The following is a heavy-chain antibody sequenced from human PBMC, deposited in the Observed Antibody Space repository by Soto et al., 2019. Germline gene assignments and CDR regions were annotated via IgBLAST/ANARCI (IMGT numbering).Heavy chain of an antibody. V-gene: IGHV4-59*01. D-gene: IGHD3-3*01. Sequence: SETLSLTCPVSGGSISSYYWSWIRQPPGKGLEWIGYIYYSGSTNYNPSLKSRVTISVDTSKNQFSLKLSSVTAADTAVYYCARKADFWSGYAWFDPWGQGTLVTVSS. CDR3: ARKADFWSGYAWFDP. CDR1: GGSISSYY. J-gene: IGHJ5*02. CDR2: IYYSGST.